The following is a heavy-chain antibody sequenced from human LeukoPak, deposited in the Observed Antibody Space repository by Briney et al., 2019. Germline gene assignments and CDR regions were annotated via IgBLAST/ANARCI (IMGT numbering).Heavy chain of an antibody. CDR1: GGSFSGYY. Sequence: SETLSLTCAVYGGSFSGYYWSWIRQPPGKGLEWIGEINHSGSTNYNPSLKSRVTISVDTSKNQFSLKLSSVTAADTAVYYCARGPGVGATRGYRGQGTLVTVSS. CDR3: ARGPGVGATRGY. V-gene: IGHV4-34*01. CDR2: INHSGST. J-gene: IGHJ4*02. D-gene: IGHD1-26*01.